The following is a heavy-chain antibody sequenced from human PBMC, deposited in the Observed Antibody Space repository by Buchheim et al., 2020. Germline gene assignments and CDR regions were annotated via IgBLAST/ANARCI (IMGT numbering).Heavy chain of an antibody. Sequence: QVQLVESGGGVVQPGRSLRLSCAASGFTFSSYGMHWVRQAPGKGLEWVAVIWYDGSNKYYADSVKRRFTISRDNSKNTLYLQMNSLRAEDTAVYYCARDPHSSTSCYFSCRVYYYGMDVWGQGTT. CDR1: GFTFSSYG. J-gene: IGHJ6*02. D-gene: IGHD2-2*01. CDR2: IWYDGSNK. V-gene: IGHV3-33*01. CDR3: ARDPHSSTSCYFSCRVYYYGMDV.